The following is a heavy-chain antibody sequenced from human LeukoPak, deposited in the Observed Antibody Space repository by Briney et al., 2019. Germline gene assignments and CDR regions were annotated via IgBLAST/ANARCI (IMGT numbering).Heavy chain of an antibody. V-gene: IGHV3-30-3*01. CDR1: GFPFSYCW. CDR3: ARVGYYSTVLFSYIVY. D-gene: IGHD3-3*01. Sequence: RSGGSLRLFSVASGFPFSYCWVHWLRQAPGKGLEWVAVISYDGSNEYYADSVKGRFTISSDRSENTLYLQMNSLRVEDTAVYSCARVGYYSTVLFSYIVYWGQGPLVTVSS. J-gene: IGHJ4*02. CDR2: ISYDGSNE.